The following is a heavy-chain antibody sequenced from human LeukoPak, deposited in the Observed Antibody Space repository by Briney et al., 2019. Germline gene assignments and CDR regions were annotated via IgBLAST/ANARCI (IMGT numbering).Heavy chain of an antibody. CDR3: AREEYLSGSGSFDY. CDR1: GGSISSYY. J-gene: IGHJ4*02. D-gene: IGHD3-10*01. V-gene: IGHV4-59*01. CDR2: IYYSGRT. Sequence: PSETLSLTCTVSGGSISSYYWSWIRQPPGKGLEWIGYIYYSGRTNYNPPLKSRVTISVDTSKNQFSLKLSSVTAADTAVYYCAREEYLSGSGSFDYWGQGTLVTVSS.